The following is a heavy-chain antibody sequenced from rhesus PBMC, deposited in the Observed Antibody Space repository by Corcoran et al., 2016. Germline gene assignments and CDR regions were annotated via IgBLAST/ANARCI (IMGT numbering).Heavy chain of an antibody. J-gene: IGHJ4*01. CDR1: GGSVSGDYD. Sequence: QVQLQESGPGLVKPSETLSLTCAVSGGSVSGDYDWGWIRQPPGKGLEYIGYIHGSSGTPNYNPSLNNRVTISRDTARNQFSLELSSVTAADTAVYYCAKIASGWRFDYWGQGVLVTVSS. CDR2: IHGSSGTP. CDR3: AKIASGWRFDY. V-gene: IGHV4-76*01. D-gene: IGHD6-31*01.